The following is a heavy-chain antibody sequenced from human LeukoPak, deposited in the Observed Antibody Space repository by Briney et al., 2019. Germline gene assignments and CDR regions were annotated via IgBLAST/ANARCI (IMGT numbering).Heavy chain of an antibody. CDR3: ARRRVVTATPIDY. Sequence: SETLSLTCSVSGASISSGSNYWGWIHQPPGKTLEWIGSIYSSGSTYYNSSLQSRVIIIIDTPKNHFSLTLSSVTAADTAVYYCARRRVVTATPIDYWGQGTLVTVSS. J-gene: IGHJ4*02. CDR1: GASISSGSNY. D-gene: IGHD2-21*02. CDR2: IYSSGST. V-gene: IGHV4-39*07.